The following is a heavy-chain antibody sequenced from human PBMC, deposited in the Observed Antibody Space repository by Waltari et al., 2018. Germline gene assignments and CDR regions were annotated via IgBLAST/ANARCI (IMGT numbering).Heavy chain of an antibody. CDR1: GFTFSSYA. D-gene: IGHD6-13*01. CDR3: AKEQQPGQYYFDD. Sequence: EVQLLESGGGLVQPGGSLRLSCAASGFTFSSYAMSLVRRAPGKGLGWVSAISGGDGSKYSADSVKGRFTISRDNSKNTLYLQMNSLRAEDTAVYYGAKEQQPGQYYFDDWGQGTLVTVSS. J-gene: IGHJ4*02. V-gene: IGHV3-23*01. CDR2: ISGGDGSK.